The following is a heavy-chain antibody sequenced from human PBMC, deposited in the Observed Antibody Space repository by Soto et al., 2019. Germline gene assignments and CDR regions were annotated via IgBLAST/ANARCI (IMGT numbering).Heavy chain of an antibody. V-gene: IGHV3-23*01. Sequence: PGGSLRLSCAASGFTFSSYAMSWVRQAPGKGLEWVSAISGSGGSTYYADSVKGRFTISRDNAKNSLYLQMNSLRAEDTAVYYCAREDESVDGGSCYWNWGQGTLVTVS. CDR3: AREDESVDGGSCYWN. CDR1: GFTFSSYA. J-gene: IGHJ4*02. CDR2: ISGSGGST. D-gene: IGHD2-15*01.